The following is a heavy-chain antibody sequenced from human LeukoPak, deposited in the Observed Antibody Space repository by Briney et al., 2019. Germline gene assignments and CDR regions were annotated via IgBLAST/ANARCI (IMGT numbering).Heavy chain of an antibody. CDR1: GFTFSSYG. V-gene: IGHV3-48*04. CDR2: ISSSSSTI. Sequence: PGGSLRLSCAASGFTFSSYGMNWVRQAPGKGLEWVSYISSSSSTIYYADSVKGRSTISRDNAKNSLYLQMNSLRAEDTAVYNCARGPAMSSRMSWAFDIWGQGTMVTVSS. CDR3: ARGPAMSSRMSWAFDI. J-gene: IGHJ3*02. D-gene: IGHD5-18*01.